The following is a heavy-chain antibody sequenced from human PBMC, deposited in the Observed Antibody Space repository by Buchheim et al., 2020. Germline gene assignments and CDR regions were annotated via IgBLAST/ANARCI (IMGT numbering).Heavy chain of an antibody. V-gene: IGHV3-48*04. CDR2: IISSSSTI. CDR3: ARDSTYSSSWYIGAFDI. Sequence: EVQLVESGGGLVQPGGPLRLPCAAFGFTFSSYSVNWFRQAPGKGLEWVSYIISSSSTIYYADSVKGRFPISIDNSKNPMYLPMNSLRAEDTAVYYCARDSTYSSSWYIGAFDIWGQGT. D-gene: IGHD6-13*01. CDR1: GFTFSSYS. J-gene: IGHJ3*02.